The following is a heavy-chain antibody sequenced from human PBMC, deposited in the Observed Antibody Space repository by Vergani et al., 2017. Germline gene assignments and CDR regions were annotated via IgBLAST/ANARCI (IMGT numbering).Heavy chain of an antibody. CDR1: GFTFSNYG. Sequence: QVQLVESGGGVVQPGGSLRLSCGASGFTFSNYGMHWVRQAPGKGLEWVTFIRYDGSNTYYADSVKGRLTLTRDDSKNTLHLQMNSLRPEDKAVYYCARGMTTETTDLDGFDIWGQGTMVSVSS. D-gene: IGHD4-17*01. CDR3: ARGMTTETTDLDGFDI. CDR2: IRYDGSNT. V-gene: IGHV3-30*02. J-gene: IGHJ3*02.